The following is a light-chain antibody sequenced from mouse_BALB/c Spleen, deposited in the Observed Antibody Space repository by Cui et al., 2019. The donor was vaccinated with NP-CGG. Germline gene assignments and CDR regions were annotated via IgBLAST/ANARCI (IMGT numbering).Light chain of an antibody. Sequence: AVLTQESALTTSPGETVTLTCLSNTGAVTTSNYANWVQEKPDHLFTGLIGGTNNRAPGVPARFSGSLIGDKAALTITGAQTEDETVYFCALWYSNHWVFGGGTKLTVL. J-gene: IGLJ1*01. CDR2: GTN. CDR1: TGAVTTSNY. V-gene: IGLV1*01. CDR3: ALWYSNHWV.